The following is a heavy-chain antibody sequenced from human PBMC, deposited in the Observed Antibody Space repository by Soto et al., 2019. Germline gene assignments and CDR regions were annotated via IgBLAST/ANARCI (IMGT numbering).Heavy chain of an antibody. CDR1: GATFSSST. Sequence: QVQLVQSGADVKKPGSSVKVSCKASGATFSSSTFTWVRQAPGQGLEWMGRIIPMFGITNSAQKFQGRLGVTADDSTNPVFMDMSSLRSDDSAIDYCATGALTFGGVLNAWGQGTLVTVSS. CDR2: IIPMFGIT. D-gene: IGHD3-16*01. V-gene: IGHV1-69*02. J-gene: IGHJ4*02. CDR3: ATGALTFGGVLNA.